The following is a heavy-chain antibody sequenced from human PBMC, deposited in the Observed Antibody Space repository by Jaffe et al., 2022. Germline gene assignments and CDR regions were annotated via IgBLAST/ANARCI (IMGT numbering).Heavy chain of an antibody. V-gene: IGHV5-51*01. CDR1: GYSFTSYW. Sequence: EVQLVQSGAEVKKPGESLKISCKGSGYSFTSYWIGWVRQMPGKGLEWMGIIYPGDSDTRYSPSFQGQVTISADKSISTAYLQWSSLKASDTAMYYCARHLIHREYSGYDGVYMDVWGKGTTVTVSS. CDR2: IYPGDSDT. CDR3: ARHLIHREYSGYDGVYMDV. D-gene: IGHD5-12*01. J-gene: IGHJ6*03.